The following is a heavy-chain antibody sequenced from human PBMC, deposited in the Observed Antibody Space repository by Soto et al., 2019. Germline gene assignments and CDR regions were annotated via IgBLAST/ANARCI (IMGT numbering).Heavy chain of an antibody. D-gene: IGHD2-21*01. CDR1: GFTFSSYW. CDR3: ARDYNRGDEYYYYYGMDV. J-gene: IGHJ6*02. CDR2: INSDGSST. Sequence: EVQLVESGGGLVQPGGSLRLSCAASGFTFSSYWMHWVRQAPGKGLVWVSRINSDGSSTSYADSVKGRFTISRDNAKNTLYLQMNSLRAEDTAVYYCARDYNRGDEYYYYYGMDVWGQGTTVTVSS. V-gene: IGHV3-74*01.